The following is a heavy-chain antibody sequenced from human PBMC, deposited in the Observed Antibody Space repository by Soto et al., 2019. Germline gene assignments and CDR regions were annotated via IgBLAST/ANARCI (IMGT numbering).Heavy chain of an antibody. D-gene: IGHD3-22*01. CDR2: IYYSGST. CDR1: GDSISSAGYD. Sequence: PSETLYLTCTVAGDSISSAGYDWSWISQHPGKGLEWIGYIYYSGSTYYNPSLKSRVTISVDTSKNQFSLKLSSVTAADTAVYYCAREDNTYYYDSSGPRAFDYWVQGTLVIVFS. CDR3: AREDNTYYYDSSGPRAFDY. J-gene: IGHJ4*02. V-gene: IGHV4-31*03.